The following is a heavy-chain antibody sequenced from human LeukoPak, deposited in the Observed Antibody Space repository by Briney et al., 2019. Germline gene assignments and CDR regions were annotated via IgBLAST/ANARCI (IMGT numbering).Heavy chain of an antibody. CDR1: GFTFSSYA. V-gene: IGHV3-21*01. D-gene: IGHD2-15*01. Sequence: GGSLRLSCAASGFTFSSYAMSWVRQAPGKGLEWVSSISSSSSYIYYADSVKGRFTISRDNAKNSLYLQMNSLRAEDTAVYYCARDLSGSCFDLWGRGTLVTVSS. CDR3: ARDLSGSCFDL. J-gene: IGHJ2*01. CDR2: ISSSSSYI.